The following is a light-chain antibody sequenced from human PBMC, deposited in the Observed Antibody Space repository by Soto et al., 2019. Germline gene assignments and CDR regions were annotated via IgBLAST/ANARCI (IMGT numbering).Light chain of an antibody. J-gene: IGKJ1*01. V-gene: IGKV1-9*01. Sequence: IQLTQSPSSLSASVGDRVTITCRASQGISSYLAWYQQKPGKAPKLLIYAASTLQSGVPSRFSGSGSGTDFTLTISSLQPEDFAVYYCQQYNNWPPVTFGQGTKVDIK. CDR1: QGISSY. CDR2: AAS. CDR3: QQYNNWPPVT.